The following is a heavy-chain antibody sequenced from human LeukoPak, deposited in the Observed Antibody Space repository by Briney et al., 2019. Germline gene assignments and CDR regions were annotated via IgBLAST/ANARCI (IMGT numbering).Heavy chain of an antibody. CDR1: GGSISSSSYY. D-gene: IGHD6-13*01. Sequence: SETLSLTCTVSGGSISSSSYYWGWIRQPPGKGLEWIGSIYYSGSTYYNPSLKSRVTMSVDTSKNQFSLKLSSVTAADTAVYYCARDYQYSSSWFTARDYYYYYMDVWGKGTTVTISS. CDR3: ARDYQYSSSWFTARDYYYYYMDV. J-gene: IGHJ6*03. CDR2: IYYSGST. V-gene: IGHV4-39*07.